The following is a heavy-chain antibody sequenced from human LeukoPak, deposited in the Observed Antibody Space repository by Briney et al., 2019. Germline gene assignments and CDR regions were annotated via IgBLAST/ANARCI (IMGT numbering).Heavy chain of an antibody. Sequence: PGGSLRLSCAASGFTFSSYSMNWVRQAPGKGLEWVSSISSSSSYIYYADSVKGRFTISRDNAKNSLYLQMNSLRAEDTAVYYCARDLWSMVRGVRYYYYMDVWGKGTTVTISS. V-gene: IGHV3-21*01. CDR1: GFTFSSYS. J-gene: IGHJ6*03. D-gene: IGHD3-10*01. CDR3: ARDLWSMVRGVRYYYYMDV. CDR2: ISSSSSYI.